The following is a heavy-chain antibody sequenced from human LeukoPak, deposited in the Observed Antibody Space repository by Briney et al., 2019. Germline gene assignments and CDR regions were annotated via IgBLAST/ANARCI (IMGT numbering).Heavy chain of an antibody. D-gene: IGHD2-21*01. Sequence: GGSLRLSCAASRFTFSNYAVSWVRQAPGKGLEWVSAIIGGGDSTFYTDSVKGRFTISRDNSKNTLYLEMNSLRADDTAVYYCAEEGAIVGKPWFDYWGQGTLVTVSS. CDR3: AEEGAIVGKPWFDY. J-gene: IGHJ4*02. CDR2: IIGGGDST. CDR1: RFTFSNYA. V-gene: IGHV3-23*01.